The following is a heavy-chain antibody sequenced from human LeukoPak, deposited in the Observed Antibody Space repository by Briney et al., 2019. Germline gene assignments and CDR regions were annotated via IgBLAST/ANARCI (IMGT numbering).Heavy chain of an antibody. Sequence: ASVKVSCKISGFTFSDYYIHWVQQAPGKGLEWMGLVDPEDGETVYAERFQGRVTIIVDSSTDTAYMELSSLRSEDTAVYYCATFDSGSDSNNPRFYYMDVWGQGTTVTVSS. D-gene: IGHD3-10*01. J-gene: IGHJ6*03. V-gene: IGHV1-69-2*01. CDR3: ATFDSGSDSNNPRFYYMDV. CDR2: VDPEDGET. CDR1: GFTFSDYY.